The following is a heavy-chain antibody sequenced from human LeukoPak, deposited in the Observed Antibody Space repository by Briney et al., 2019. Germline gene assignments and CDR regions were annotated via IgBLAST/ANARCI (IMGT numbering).Heavy chain of an antibody. CDR3: ARVAGIAVS. J-gene: IGHJ3*01. D-gene: IGHD6-19*01. CDR2: ISDSGST. CDR1: GGSISSSSYY. Sequence: SETLSLTCTVSGGSISSSSYYWGWIRQPPGKGLEWIGSISDSGSTYYNPSLKSRVTISVDTSKNQFSLKLSSVTAADTAVYYCARVAGIAVSWGQGTMVTVSS. V-gene: IGHV4-39*07.